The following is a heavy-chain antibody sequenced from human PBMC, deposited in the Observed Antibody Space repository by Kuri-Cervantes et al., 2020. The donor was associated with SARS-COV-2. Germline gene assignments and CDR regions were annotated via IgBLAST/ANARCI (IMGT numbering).Heavy chain of an antibody. J-gene: IGHJ3*02. D-gene: IGHD3-3*01. Sequence: SETLSLTCALYGGSFSGFYWSWSRQTPGKGLEWIGEINHSGSANYNPSLKSRVTISVDTSKNQSSLKLSSVPAADTAVYYCARASTTIYGVLIMLFSSNAFAIWGQGTLVTVSS. V-gene: IGHV4-34*01. CDR3: ARASTTIYGVLIMLFSSNAFAI. CDR2: INHSGSA. CDR1: GGSFSGFY.